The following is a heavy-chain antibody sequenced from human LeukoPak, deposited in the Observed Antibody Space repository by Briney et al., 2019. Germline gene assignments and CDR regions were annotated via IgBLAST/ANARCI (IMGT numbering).Heavy chain of an antibody. CDR2: IYYSGST. J-gene: IGHJ2*01. CDR3: ARAAESGAYWYFDL. CDR1: GGSISSYY. Sequence: SETLSLTCTVSGGSISSYYWSWIRQPPGKGLEWIGYIYYSGSTNYNPSLKSRVTISVDTSKNQFSLKLSSVTAADTAVYYCARAAESGAYWYFDLWGRGTLVTVSS. V-gene: IGHV4-59*01. D-gene: IGHD1-26*01.